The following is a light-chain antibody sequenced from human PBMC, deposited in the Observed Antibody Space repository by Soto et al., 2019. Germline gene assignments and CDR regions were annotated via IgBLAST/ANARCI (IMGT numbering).Light chain of an antibody. J-gene: IGLJ3*02. CDR1: TSDVGGYKY. CDR3: VSYRGPDTPV. V-gene: IGLV2-14*01. Sequence: QSALTQPASVSGSPGQSITISCTGTTSDVGGYKYVSWYQQYPGKAPKVIIYEVSNRPSGVSNRFSGSKSGNTASLTISRLQAGDEADYYCVSYRGPDTPVFGGGTKLTVL. CDR2: EVS.